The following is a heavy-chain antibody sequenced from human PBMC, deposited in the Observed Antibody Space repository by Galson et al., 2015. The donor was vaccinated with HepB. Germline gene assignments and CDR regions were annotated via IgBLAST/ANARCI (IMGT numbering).Heavy chain of an antibody. CDR3: ARDLIAARPGDAFDI. CDR1: SYTFTSYG. D-gene: IGHD6-6*01. CDR2: ISAYNGNT. J-gene: IGHJ3*02. V-gene: IGHV1-18*01. Sequence: SVKVSCKASSYTFTSYGISWVRQAPGQGPEWMGWISAYNGNTKYAQKFQGRVTMTTETSTSTAYMELRSLISDDTAVYYCARDLIAARPGDAFDIWGQGTMVTVSS.